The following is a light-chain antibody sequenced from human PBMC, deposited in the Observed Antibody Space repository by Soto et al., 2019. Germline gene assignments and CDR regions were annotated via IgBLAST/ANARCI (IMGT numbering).Light chain of an antibody. Sequence: DIQMTQYPSTLSASVGDSSTLTCVASQTISSWLAWYQQKPGKPPKVLIYGASNLQSGVPPRFSGSGSGTDFTLAISSLQPEDSATYYCLQDINYPWTFGQGTQVDIK. CDR1: QTISSW. V-gene: IGKV1-5*01. CDR3: LQDINYPWT. J-gene: IGKJ1*01. CDR2: GAS.